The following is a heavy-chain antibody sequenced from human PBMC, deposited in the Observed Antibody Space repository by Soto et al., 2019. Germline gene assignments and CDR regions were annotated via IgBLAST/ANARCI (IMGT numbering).Heavy chain of an antibody. CDR1: GYTFTSYG. D-gene: IGHD3-3*01. J-gene: IGHJ6*03. V-gene: IGHV1-18*01. Sequence: ASVKVSCKASGYTFTSYGISWVRQAPGQGLERMGWISAYNGNTNYAQKLQGRVTMTTDTSTSTAYMELRSLRSDDTAVYYCARDTLYYDFWSGYYEWGSNYYYYYMDVWGKGTTVTVSS. CDR2: ISAYNGNT. CDR3: ARDTLYYDFWSGYYEWGSNYYYYYMDV.